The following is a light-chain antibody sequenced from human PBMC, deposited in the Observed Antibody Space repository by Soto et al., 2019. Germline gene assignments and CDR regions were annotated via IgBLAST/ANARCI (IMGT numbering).Light chain of an antibody. CDR3: QQVNSYPRA. CDR1: QGISSY. Sequence: DIQWTQSPSFLSASVGDRVTFPCRSSQGISSYLAWYQQKPGKAPKLLIYAASTLQYGVPSRFSGSGSGTEFTLTISSLRPEDFATYYCQQVNSYPRAFGQGTKVDIK. CDR2: AAS. V-gene: IGKV1-9*01. J-gene: IGKJ1*01.